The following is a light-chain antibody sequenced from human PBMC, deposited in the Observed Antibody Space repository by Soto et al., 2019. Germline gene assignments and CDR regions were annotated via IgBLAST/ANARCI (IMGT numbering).Light chain of an antibody. CDR1: QSLLHSNGYNY. CDR2: LGS. CDR3: MQALQTPPG. V-gene: IGKV2-28*01. J-gene: IGKJ5*01. Sequence: DIVMTQSPLSLPVTPGEPASISCRSSQSLLHSNGYNYLDWYLQKPGQSPQLLIYLGSNRASGVTDRFSGSGSGTDFTLKISRVEAEDVGVYYCMQALQTPPGFGQGPRLEIK.